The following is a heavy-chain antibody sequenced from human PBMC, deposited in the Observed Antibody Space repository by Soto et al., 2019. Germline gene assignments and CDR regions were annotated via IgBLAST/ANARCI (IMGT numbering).Heavy chain of an antibody. CDR1: GGSFSGYY. V-gene: IGHV4-34*01. CDR3: ARARIAETTFYYYYYGMDV. CDR2: INHSGST. D-gene: IGHD1-7*01. J-gene: IGHJ6*02. Sequence: SETLSLTCAVYGGSFSGYYWSWIRQPPGKGLEWIGEINHSGSTNYNPSLKSRVTISVDTSKNQFSLKLSSVTAADTAVYYCARARIAETTFYYYYYGMDVWGQGTTVTVSS.